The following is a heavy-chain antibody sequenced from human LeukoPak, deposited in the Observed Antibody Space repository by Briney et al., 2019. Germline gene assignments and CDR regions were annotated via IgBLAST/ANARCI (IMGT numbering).Heavy chain of an antibody. CDR1: GGSFSGYY. D-gene: IGHD2-2*01. CDR3: ARGLGYCSSTSCYWHYFDY. V-gene: IGHV4-34*01. CDR2: IKHSGRT. J-gene: IGHJ4*02. Sequence: SETLSLTCAVDGGSFSGYYWSWIRQPPEKGMEWVGEIKHSGRTNYNPSLKSRVNISVDTSKNQFSLKLSSVTAADTAVYYCARGLGYCSSTSCYWHYFDYWGQGTLVTVSS.